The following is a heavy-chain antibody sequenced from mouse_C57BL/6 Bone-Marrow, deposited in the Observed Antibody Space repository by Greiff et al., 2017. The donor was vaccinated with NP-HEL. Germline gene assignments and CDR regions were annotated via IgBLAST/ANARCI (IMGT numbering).Heavy chain of an antibody. CDR2: SRNKANDYTT. CDR1: GFTFSDFY. V-gene: IGHV7-1*01. CDR3: ARDADGSSLSAMDY. D-gene: IGHD1-1*01. Sequence: EVKLVESGGGLVQSGRSLRLSCATSGFTFSDFYMEWVRQAPGKGLEWIAASRNKANDYTTEYSASVKGRFIVSRDTSQSILYLQMNALRAEDTAIYYCARDADGSSLSAMDYWGQGTSVTVSS. J-gene: IGHJ4*01.